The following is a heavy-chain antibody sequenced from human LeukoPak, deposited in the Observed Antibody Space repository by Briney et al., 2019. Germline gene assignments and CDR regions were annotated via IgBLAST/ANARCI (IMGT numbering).Heavy chain of an antibody. CDR3: ARARHDYYGSGSYIPWFDP. CDR1: GFTFSSYG. D-gene: IGHD3-10*01. CDR2: ISYDGSNK. J-gene: IGHJ5*02. V-gene: IGHV3-30*03. Sequence: PGGSLRLSCAASGFTFSSYGMHWVRQAPGKGLEWVAVISYDGSNKYYADSVEGRFTISRDNSKNTLYLQMNSLRAEDTAVYYCARARHDYYGSGSYIPWFDPWGQGTLVTVSS.